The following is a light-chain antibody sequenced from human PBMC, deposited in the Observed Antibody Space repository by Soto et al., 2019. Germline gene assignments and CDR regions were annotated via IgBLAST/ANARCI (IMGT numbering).Light chain of an antibody. Sequence: QYALTQPASVSGSPGQSITISCTGTSSDVGSYNLVSWYQQHPGKAPKLMIYEGSKRPSGVSNRFSGYKSGNTASLTISGLQAEDEADYYCCSYAGSSTVVFGGGTKVTVL. V-gene: IGLV2-23*01. CDR2: EGS. CDR1: SSDVGSYNL. CDR3: CSYAGSSTVV. J-gene: IGLJ2*01.